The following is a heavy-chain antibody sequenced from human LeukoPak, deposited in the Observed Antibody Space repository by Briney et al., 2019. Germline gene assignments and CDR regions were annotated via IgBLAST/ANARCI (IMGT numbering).Heavy chain of an antibody. J-gene: IGHJ5*02. CDR1: GDSISESAYY. CDR2: VSYRGSI. Sequence: SETLSLTCSVSGDSISESAYYWYWAWIRHAPGKGLEWIGSVSYRGSIRYNAALKTRVTISVDMPKNQFSPNFNSVTATDTAVYYCARRHYAAWFDPWGQGTLVTVSS. CDR3: ARRHYAAWFDP. D-gene: IGHD2-2*01. V-gene: IGHV4-39*01.